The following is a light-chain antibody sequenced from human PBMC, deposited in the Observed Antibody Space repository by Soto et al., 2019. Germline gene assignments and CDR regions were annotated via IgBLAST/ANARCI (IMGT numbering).Light chain of an antibody. J-gene: IGKJ1*01. CDR3: QEYGSSPWT. CDR2: GAS. V-gene: IGKV3-20*01. Sequence: ETVSTQSPGTLSLSPGERATLSCRASQSVSSNFLAWYQHKPGQAPRLLIYGASSRATGLPDRFSDSGSGTDFTLTLSRLGPEDFAVYYCQEYGSSPWTFGQGTKVEIK. CDR1: QSVSSNF.